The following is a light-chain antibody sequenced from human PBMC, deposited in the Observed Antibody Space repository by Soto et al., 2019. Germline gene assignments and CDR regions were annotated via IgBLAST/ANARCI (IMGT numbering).Light chain of an antibody. CDR1: SSDFAAYNY. J-gene: IGLJ1*01. Sequence: QSVLTQPACVSGSAGQSISISCAGSSSDFAAYNYVSWYQHHPGKAPKLMIYEVSNRPSGVSNRFSGSKSGNTASLTISGLQAEDEADYYCSSYYSARIFGTGTKVTVL. CDR3: SSYYSARI. V-gene: IGLV2-14*01. CDR2: EVS.